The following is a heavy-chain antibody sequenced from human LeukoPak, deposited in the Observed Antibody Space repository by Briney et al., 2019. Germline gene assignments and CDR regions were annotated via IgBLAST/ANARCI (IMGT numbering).Heavy chain of an antibody. CDR1: GYTFTGYY. D-gene: IGHD5-12*01. J-gene: IGHJ4*02. V-gene: IGHV1-2*02. CDR2: INPNSGGT. Sequence: GASVKVSCKASGYTFTGYYMHWVRQAPGQGLEWMGWINPNSGGTNYAQKFQGRVTMTRDTSISTAYMELSRLRSDDTAVYYCARWDIVATGYYFDYWGQGTLVTVSS. CDR3: ARWDIVATGYYFDY.